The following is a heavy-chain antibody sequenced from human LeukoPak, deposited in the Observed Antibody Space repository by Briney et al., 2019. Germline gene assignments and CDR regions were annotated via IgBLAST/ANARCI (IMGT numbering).Heavy chain of an antibody. V-gene: IGHV3-30*18. CDR1: RFSFSDYD. CDR3: AKYAYNWNAPDGFDM. D-gene: IGHD1-1*01. CDR2: ISSDGSRK. Sequence: PGRSLRLSCRASRFSFSDYDMHWVRQAPDKGQEWVAVISSDGSRKHYGDSVKGRFTISRDNSESTLFLQMNSLRTDDTSVYFCAKYAYNWNAPDGFDMWGQGTMVIVSS. J-gene: IGHJ3*02.